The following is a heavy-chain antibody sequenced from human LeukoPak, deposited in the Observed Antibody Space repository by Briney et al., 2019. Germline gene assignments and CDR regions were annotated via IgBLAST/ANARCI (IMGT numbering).Heavy chain of an antibody. V-gene: IGHV3-23*01. CDR3: AKDPNKWLVIKEQNY. CDR2: ISGSGVNT. Sequence: GGSLRLSCAASGFTFSTYGMSWVRQAPGKGLEWVSTISGSGVNTYYAASVKGRFTISRDNSKNTLYLQMNSLRAEDTAVYYCAKDPNKWLVIKEQNYWGQGTLVTVSS. D-gene: IGHD3-22*01. J-gene: IGHJ4*02. CDR1: GFTFSTYG.